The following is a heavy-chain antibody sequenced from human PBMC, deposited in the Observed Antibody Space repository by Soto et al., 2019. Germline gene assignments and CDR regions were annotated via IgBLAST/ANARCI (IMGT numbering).Heavy chain of an antibody. CDR1: GFTFSSYA. CDR3: ARDLNDLAVAGTYYYYGMDV. J-gene: IGHJ6*02. V-gene: IGHV3-30-3*01. D-gene: IGHD6-19*01. CDR2: ISYDGSNK. Sequence: QVQLVESGGGVVQPGRSLRLSCAASGFTFSSYAMHWVRQAPGKGLEWVAVISYDGSNKYYADSVKGRFTISRDNSKNTPYLQMNSLRAEDTAVYYCARDLNDLAVAGTYYYYGMDVWGQGTTVTVSS.